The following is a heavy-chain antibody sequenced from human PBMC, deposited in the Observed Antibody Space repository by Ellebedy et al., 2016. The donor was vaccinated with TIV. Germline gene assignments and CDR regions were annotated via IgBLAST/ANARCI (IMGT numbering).Heavy chain of an antibody. CDR1: GGSFDPAY. D-gene: IGHD3-16*01. CDR3: VWGSYYDY. Sequence: MPSETLSLTCAVYGGSFDPAYWSWIRKRPGKGLEWIGELNHSGTTTYGPSLRSRATISLDTSKNELSLEFTSVTAADTAMYYCVWGSYYDYWGQGTLVSVSS. V-gene: IGHV4-34*01. CDR2: LNHSGTT. J-gene: IGHJ4*02.